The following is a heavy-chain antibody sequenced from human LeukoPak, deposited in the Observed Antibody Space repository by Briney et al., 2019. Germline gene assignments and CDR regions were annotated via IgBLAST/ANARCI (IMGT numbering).Heavy chain of an antibody. Sequence: GGSLRLSCAASGFTFSSYSMNWVRQAPGKGLEWVSVISGSGSRTYYADSVKGRFTISRDNSKNTVYLQMNSLRVEDTAVYYCAKDIGIVGLPGTPGNWIDPWGQGTLVIVSS. CDR2: ISGSGSRT. J-gene: IGHJ5*02. V-gene: IGHV3-23*01. CDR1: GFTFSSYS. D-gene: IGHD2-21*01. CDR3: AKDIGIVGLPGTPGNWIDP.